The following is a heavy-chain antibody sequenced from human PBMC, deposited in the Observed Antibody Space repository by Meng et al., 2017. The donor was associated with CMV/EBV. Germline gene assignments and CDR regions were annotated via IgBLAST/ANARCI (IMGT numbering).Heavy chain of an antibody. Sequence: GSLRLSCAIYGGSISEYFWAWIRQSPAKGLEWIGEINHRGVTNTNSSLASRATLSIDTSKNQFSLKLISMTAVDTAMYYCARLPDVVDGGLVTGNWVDPWGQGTLVTVSS. D-gene: IGHD5-18*01. V-gene: IGHV4-34*04. CDR1: GGSISEYF. J-gene: IGHJ5*02. CDR2: INHRGVT. CDR3: ARLPDVVDGGLVTGNWVDP.